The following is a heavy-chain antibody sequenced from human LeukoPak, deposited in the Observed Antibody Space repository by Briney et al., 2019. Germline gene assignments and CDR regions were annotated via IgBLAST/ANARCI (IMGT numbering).Heavy chain of an antibody. CDR3: ARHVGSSWPRSWFDP. CDR2: IYYSGST. V-gene: IGHV4-39*01. J-gene: IGHJ5*02. Sequence: SETLSLTCTVSGGSISSSDYYWDWIRQPPGKGLEWIGSIYYSGSTYYNPSLKTRVTLSVDTSKNLFSLSLISVTAADTAVYYCARHVGSSWPRSWFDPWGQGTLVTVSS. CDR1: GGSISSSDYY. D-gene: IGHD6-13*01.